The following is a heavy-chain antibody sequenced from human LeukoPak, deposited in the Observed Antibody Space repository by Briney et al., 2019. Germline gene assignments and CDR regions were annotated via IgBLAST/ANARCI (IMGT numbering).Heavy chain of an antibody. CDR3: ARVCREVWSGENFDF. CDR2: INPNSGGT. V-gene: IGHV1-2*02. CDR1: GYTLTGSY. D-gene: IGHD3-3*01. J-gene: IGHJ4*02. Sequence: GASVKVSCKASGYTLTGSYMHWVRHAPGQGLEWMGWINPNSGGTNYAQKFQGRVTMTSDTSISTAYMDLSRLRSADAAVYYCARVCREVWSGENFDFWGQGTLVTVSS.